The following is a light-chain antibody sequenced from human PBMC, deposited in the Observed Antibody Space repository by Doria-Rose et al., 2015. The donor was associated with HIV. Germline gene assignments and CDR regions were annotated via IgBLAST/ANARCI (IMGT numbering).Light chain of an antibody. CDR1: QSLLYTSKNY. CDR3: QQYYDTPS. Sequence: DIRMTQSPESLGMSLGERATLNCESSQSLLYTSKNYLAWYQQKPGQPPKLLIYWASTRQSGLPARFSGSGSGTDFTLTISSLEAEDVAVYYCQQYYDTPSFGPGTTVDIK. J-gene: IGKJ3*01. V-gene: IGKV4-1*01. CDR2: WAS.